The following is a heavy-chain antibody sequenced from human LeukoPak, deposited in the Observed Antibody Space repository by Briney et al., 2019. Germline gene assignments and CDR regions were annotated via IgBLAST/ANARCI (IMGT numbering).Heavy chain of an antibody. D-gene: IGHD2-2*01. V-gene: IGHV3-21*01. Sequence: GSLGLSCAASGFTFSSYSMNWVRQAPGRGLEWVSSISSSSSYIYYADSVKGRFTISRDNAKNSLYLQMNSLRAEDTAVYYCARVWEWNYGIVVPAALDYWGQGTLVTVSS. CDR1: GFTFSSYS. CDR3: ARVWEWNYGIVVPAALDY. CDR2: ISSSSSYI. J-gene: IGHJ4*02.